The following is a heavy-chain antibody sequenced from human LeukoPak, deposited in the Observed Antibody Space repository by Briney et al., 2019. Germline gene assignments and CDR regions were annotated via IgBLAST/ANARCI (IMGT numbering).Heavy chain of an antibody. CDR2: IHHSGKT. J-gene: IGHJ4*02. V-gene: IGHV4-39*07. D-gene: IGHD2-2*01. Sequence: SETLSLTCTVSGGSISSSSYYWGWIRQPPGKGLEWIGSIHHSGKTYYNPSLRSRVTISVDTSKNQFSVKLSSVTAADTAVYYCAREWYCSSTSCLYYFEYWGQGTLVTVSS. CDR1: GGSISSSSYY. CDR3: AREWYCSSTSCLYYFEY.